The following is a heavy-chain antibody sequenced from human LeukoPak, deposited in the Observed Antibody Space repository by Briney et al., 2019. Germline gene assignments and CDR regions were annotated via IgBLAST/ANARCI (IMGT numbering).Heavy chain of an antibody. CDR2: IYYSGST. D-gene: IGHD6-19*01. V-gene: IGHV4-59*01. Sequence: SETLSLTCTVPGGSISSYYWSWIRQPPGKGLEWIGYIYYSGSTNYNPSLKSRVTISVDTSKNQFSLKLSSVTAADTAVYYCATHSSGWSGDWFDPWGQGTLVTVSS. CDR1: GGSISSYY. CDR3: ATHSSGWSGDWFDP. J-gene: IGHJ5*02.